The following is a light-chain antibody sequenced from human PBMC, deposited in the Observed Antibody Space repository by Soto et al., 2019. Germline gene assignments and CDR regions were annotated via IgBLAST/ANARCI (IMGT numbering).Light chain of an antibody. Sequence: DSQMTQYPSTLAASIGDRVTITCRAGQSISSWLAWYQQKPGKAPKLLISKASTLQSGGPPRFSGSGSGTEFALTISSLQPDDFAPYYCQQYESYPMTFGGGTKVEIK. V-gene: IGKV1-5*03. J-gene: IGKJ4*01. CDR1: QSISSW. CDR2: KAS. CDR3: QQYESYPMT.